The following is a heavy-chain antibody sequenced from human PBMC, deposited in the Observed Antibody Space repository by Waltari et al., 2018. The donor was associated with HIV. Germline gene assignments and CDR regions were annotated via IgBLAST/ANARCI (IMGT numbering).Heavy chain of an antibody. CDR1: GYTLSELS. D-gene: IGHD2-15*01. CDR3: TTEGLYCSGGTCYSRFDP. CDR2: FYPEQGKT. V-gene: IGHV1-24*01. Sequence: QVPLVQSGAEVKKPGASVKVSCKVSGYTLSELSMHWVRQAPGKGLEWMGGFYPEQGKTSYAQNFQGRVTMTEDAATDTAYMELSSMRSEDTAVYYCTTEGLYCSGGTCYSRFDPWGQGTLVTVSS. J-gene: IGHJ5*02.